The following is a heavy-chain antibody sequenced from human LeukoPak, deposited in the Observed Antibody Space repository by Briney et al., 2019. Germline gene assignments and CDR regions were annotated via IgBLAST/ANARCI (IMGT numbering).Heavy chain of an antibody. CDR3: ARASTTVPNLLDH. CDR1: GFTFGNHG. CDR2: ISFDGSNK. J-gene: IGHJ4*02. D-gene: IGHD4-17*01. Sequence: GRSLRLSCAASGFTFGNHGMHWVRQAPGKGLEWVAVISFDGSNKNYADSVKGRFTISRDNSKNTLYLQTSSLRVEDTAVYYCARASTTVPNLLDHWGRGTLVTVSS. V-gene: IGHV3-30*03.